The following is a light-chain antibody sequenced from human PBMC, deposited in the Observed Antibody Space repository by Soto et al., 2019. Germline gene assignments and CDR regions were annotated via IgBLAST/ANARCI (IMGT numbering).Light chain of an antibody. V-gene: IGLV6-57*03. J-gene: IGLJ3*02. CDR1: SGRIASNY. Sequence: NFMLTQPNSVSESPGKTVTISCTRRSGRIASNYVQWYQQRPGSAPTTVISEDNQRPSGVPDRFSGSIDSSSNSASLTISGLKTEDEADYYCQSYDSSNHWVFGGGTKLTVL. CDR3: QSYDSSNHWV. CDR2: EDN.